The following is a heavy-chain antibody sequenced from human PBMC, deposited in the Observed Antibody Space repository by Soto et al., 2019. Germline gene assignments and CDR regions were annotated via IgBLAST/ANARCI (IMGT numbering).Heavy chain of an antibody. CDR3: ARRTRVVPAAINY. V-gene: IGHV4-34*01. CDR2: INHSGST. CDR1: GGSFSGYY. D-gene: IGHD2-2*01. J-gene: IGHJ4*02. Sequence: PSETLSLTCAVYGGSFSGYYWSWIRQPPGKGLEWIGEINHSGSTNYNPSLKSRVTISVDTSKNQFSLKLSSVTAADTAVYYCARRTRVVPAAINYWGQGTLVTVSS.